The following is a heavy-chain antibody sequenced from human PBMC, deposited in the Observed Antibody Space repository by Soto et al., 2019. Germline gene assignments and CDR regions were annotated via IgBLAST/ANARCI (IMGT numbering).Heavy chain of an antibody. CDR3: AKSPTLVAGRGYFQH. CDR2: ISGSGGST. CDR1: GFTFSSYA. V-gene: IGHV3-23*01. D-gene: IGHD6-19*01. Sequence: GVSLRLSCAASGFTFSSYAMSWVRQAPGKGLEWVSAISGSGGSTYYADSVKGRFTISRDNSKNTLYLQMNSLRAEDTAVYYCAKSPTLVAGRGYFQHWGQGTLVTVSS. J-gene: IGHJ1*01.